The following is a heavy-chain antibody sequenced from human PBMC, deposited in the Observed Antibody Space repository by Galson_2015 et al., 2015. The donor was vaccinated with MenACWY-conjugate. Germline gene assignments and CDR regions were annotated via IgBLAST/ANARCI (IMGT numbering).Heavy chain of an antibody. D-gene: IGHD3-10*01. V-gene: IGHV6-1*01. Sequence: CAISGDSVSSNSAAWNWIRQSPSRGLEWLGRTYYRSKWYNDYAVSVKSRITINPDTSKNQFSLQLNSVTPEDTAVYYCARGGSAYEASDRGWFDPWGQGTLVTVSS. CDR1: GDSVSSNSAA. J-gene: IGHJ5*02. CDR3: ARGGSAYEASDRGWFDP. CDR2: TYYRSKWYN.